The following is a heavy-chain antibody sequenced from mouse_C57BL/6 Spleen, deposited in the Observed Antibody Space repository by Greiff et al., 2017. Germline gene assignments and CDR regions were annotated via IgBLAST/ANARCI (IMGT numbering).Heavy chain of an antibody. D-gene: IGHD1-1*01. V-gene: IGHV10-1*01. CDR1: GFSFNTYA. Sequence: DVMLVESGGGLVQPKGSLKLSCAASGFSFNTYAMNWVRQAPGKGLEWVARIRSKSNNYATYYADSVKDRFTISRDDSESMLYLQMNNLKSEDTAMYYCVSYYYGSSYAWFAYWGQGTLVTVSA. J-gene: IGHJ3*01. CDR3: VSYYYGSSYAWFAY. CDR2: IRSKSNNYAT.